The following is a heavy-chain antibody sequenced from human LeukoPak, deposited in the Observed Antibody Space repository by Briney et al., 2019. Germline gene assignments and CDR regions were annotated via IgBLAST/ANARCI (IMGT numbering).Heavy chain of an antibody. CDR2: IYYSGST. CDR1: GGSISSSSYY. J-gene: IGHJ4*02. Sequence: PSETLSLTCTVSGGSISSSSYYWGWIRQPPGKGLEWIGRIYYSGSTYYNPSLKSRVTISVDTSKNQFSLKLSSVTAADTAVYYCARQQSAGAFDYWGQGTLVTVSP. D-gene: IGHD3-10*01. CDR3: ARQQSAGAFDY. V-gene: IGHV4-39*01.